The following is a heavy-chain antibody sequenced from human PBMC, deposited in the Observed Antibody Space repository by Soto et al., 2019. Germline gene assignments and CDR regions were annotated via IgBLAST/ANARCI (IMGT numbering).Heavy chain of an antibody. V-gene: IGHV1-18*01. CDR2: ISAHNGNT. Sequence: QVHLVQSGAEVKKPGASVKVSCKGSGYGFTTYGITWVRQAPGQGLEWMAWISAHNGNTNYAQKLQGRVTVTTDTSTSTAYMELRVLRADDAAVYYCAGGRYGDYWGQGALVTVSS. CDR1: GYGFTTYG. D-gene: IGHD1-1*01. J-gene: IGHJ4*02. CDR3: AGGRYGDY.